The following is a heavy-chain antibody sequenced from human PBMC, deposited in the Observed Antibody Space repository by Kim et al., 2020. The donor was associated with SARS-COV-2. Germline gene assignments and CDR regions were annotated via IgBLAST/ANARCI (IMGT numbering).Heavy chain of an antibody. D-gene: IGHD6-13*01. J-gene: IGHJ6*02. Sequence: ASVKVSCKASGYTFTSYGISWVRQAPGQGLEWMGWISAYNGNTNYAQKLQGRVTMTTDTSTSTAYMELRSLRSDDTAVYYCARGIAGAGTYYYYYYGMDVWGQGTTVTVSS. V-gene: IGHV1-18*01. CDR2: ISAYNGNT. CDR1: GYTFTSYG. CDR3: ARGIAGAGTYYYYYYGMDV.